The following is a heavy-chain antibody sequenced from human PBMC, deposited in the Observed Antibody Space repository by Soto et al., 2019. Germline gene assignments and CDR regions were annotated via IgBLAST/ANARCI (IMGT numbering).Heavy chain of an antibody. D-gene: IGHD3-3*01. CDR3: AVLRFLEWLSTADYFDY. CDR1: GFSLSTSGMC. V-gene: IGHV4-30-4*08. Sequence: SGPTLVNPTQTLTLTCTFSGFSLSTSGMCVSWIRQPPGKGLEWIGYIYYSGSTYYNPSLKSRVTISVDTSKNQFSLKLSSVTAADTAVYYCAVLRFLEWLSTADYFDYWGQGTLVTVSS. J-gene: IGHJ4*02. CDR2: IYYSGST.